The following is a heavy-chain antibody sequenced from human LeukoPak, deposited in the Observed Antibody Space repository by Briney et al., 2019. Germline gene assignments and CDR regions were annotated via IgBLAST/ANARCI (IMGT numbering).Heavy chain of an antibody. J-gene: IGHJ3*02. V-gene: IGHV3-48*01. D-gene: IGHD3-16*01. Sequence: PGGSLRLSCAASGFTFSGYSMNWVRRAPGKGLEWLSNISSSSSTIYDADSVKGRFTISRDNAKNSLYLQMSGLRAEDTAVYYCARALGGAFDIWGQGTMVTVSS. CDR1: GFTFSGYS. CDR3: ARALGGAFDI. CDR2: ISSSSSTI.